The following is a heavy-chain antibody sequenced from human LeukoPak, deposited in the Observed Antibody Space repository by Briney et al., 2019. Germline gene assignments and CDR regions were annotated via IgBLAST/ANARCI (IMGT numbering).Heavy chain of an antibody. J-gene: IGHJ4*02. D-gene: IGHD3-22*01. CDR3: ARPYYYDSSGYWAY. V-gene: IGHV3-64*01. CDR1: GLTFSSYA. CDR2: ISSDGGST. Sequence: PGGSLRLSCAVSGLTFSSYAMHWVRQAPGKGLEYVAAISSDGGSTYYANSLKGRFIISRDNAKNSLYLQMNSLRAEDTAVYYCARPYYYDSSGYWAYWGQGTLVTVSS.